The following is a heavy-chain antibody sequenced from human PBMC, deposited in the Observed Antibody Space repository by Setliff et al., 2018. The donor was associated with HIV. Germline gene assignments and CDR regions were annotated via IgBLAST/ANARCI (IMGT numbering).Heavy chain of an antibody. J-gene: IGHJ4*01. Sequence: LRLSCAASGFTISHHWMTWVRQAPGKGLEWVANIKQDGTENYYVDSVKGRFTISRDNAKNSLYLQMNSLRAEDTAMYYCAKGLVIFGALSDWVLDYWGQGTLVTVSS. V-gene: IGHV3-7*03. D-gene: IGHD3-3*02. CDR1: GFTISHHW. CDR3: AKGLVIFGALSDWVLDY. CDR2: IKQDGTEN.